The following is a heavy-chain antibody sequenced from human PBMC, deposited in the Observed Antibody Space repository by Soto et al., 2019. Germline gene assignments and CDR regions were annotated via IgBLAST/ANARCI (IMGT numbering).Heavy chain of an antibody. Sequence: QVQLQQWGAGLLRPSETLSLTCAVTGGSFSGYYWSWIRQPPGRGLEWDGEVNHSGSTNYNPALMSRSTVSLDKSLNQFSLKLSSVTAADTAVYYCARGPIGKDLGPLDYWGQGTLVTVSS. V-gene: IGHV4-34*01. J-gene: IGHJ4*02. CDR1: GGSFSGYY. CDR3: ARGPIGKDLGPLDY. CDR2: VNHSGST.